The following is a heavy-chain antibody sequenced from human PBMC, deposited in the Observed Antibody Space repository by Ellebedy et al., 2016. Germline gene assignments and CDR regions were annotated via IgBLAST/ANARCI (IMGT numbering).Heavy chain of an antibody. CDR3: ATYYGDYDYFDY. CDR1: GFTLSSYV. CDR2: SSGSGGDT. V-gene: IGHV3-23*01. J-gene: IGHJ4*02. Sequence: GGSLRLSXAASGFTLSSYVMSWVRQAPGEGLEWVSASSGSGGDTYYADSVKGRFTISRDNSKNTLYLQMNSLRAEDTAVYYCATYYGDYDYFDYWGQGTLVTVSS. D-gene: IGHD4-17*01.